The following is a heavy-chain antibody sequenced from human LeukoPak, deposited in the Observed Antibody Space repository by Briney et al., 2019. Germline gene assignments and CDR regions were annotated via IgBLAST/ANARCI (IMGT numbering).Heavy chain of an antibody. CDR3: ARDLESITGTIGYYYGLDV. CDR1: VFTFTNHC. CDR2: ISYDGSQQ. J-gene: IGHJ6*01. Sequence: GGSLSLSCAASVFTFTNHCLHWVRQAPGKGMEWVTFISYDGSQQYYADSVKGRFTISRHNSKNSMFLQMNSLRAQDTAVYYCARDLESITGTIGYYYGLDVWGRGTTVTVSS. V-gene: IGHV3-30*03. D-gene: IGHD1-20*01.